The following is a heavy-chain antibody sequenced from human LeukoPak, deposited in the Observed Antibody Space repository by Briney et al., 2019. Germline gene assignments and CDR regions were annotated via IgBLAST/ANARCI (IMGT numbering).Heavy chain of an antibody. J-gene: IGHJ6*02. D-gene: IGHD3-10*01. CDR1: GGSISSGGYY. Sequence: PSQTLSLTCTVSGGSISSGGYYWSWIRQHPGKGLEWIGYIYYSGSTYYNPSLKSRVTISVDTSKNQFSLKLSSVTAADTAVYYCARDRTMVRGVTYYYYGMDVWGQGTTVTVS. V-gene: IGHV4-31*03. CDR2: IYYSGST. CDR3: ARDRTMVRGVTYYYYGMDV.